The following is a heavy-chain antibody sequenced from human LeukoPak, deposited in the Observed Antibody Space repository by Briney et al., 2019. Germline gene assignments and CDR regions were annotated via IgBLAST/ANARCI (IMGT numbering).Heavy chain of an antibody. Sequence: GASVKVSCKASGYIFTSYAMHWVRQAAGQRLERMGWINAGNGNTKYSQKFQRRVTITRDTSARTAYIELSSLRSKDTAMYYCARNLSCSSTRWYEFSAYYGMDVWGKGTTVTVSS. J-gene: IGHJ6*04. D-gene: IGHD2-2*01. CDR2: INAGNGNT. CDR1: GYIFTSYA. CDR3: ARNLSCSSTRWYEFSAYYGMDV. V-gene: IGHV1-3*01.